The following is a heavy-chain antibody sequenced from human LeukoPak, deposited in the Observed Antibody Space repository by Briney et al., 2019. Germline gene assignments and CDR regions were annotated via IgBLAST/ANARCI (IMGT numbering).Heavy chain of an antibody. CDR1: GGSFSGYY. J-gene: IGHJ4*02. D-gene: IGHD2-2*01. CDR2: INHSRST. V-gene: IGHV4-34*01. CDR3: ARGARPPPLIYCSSTSCSSRGGHFDY. Sequence: PSETLSLTCAVYGGSFSGYYWSWIRQPPGKGLEWIGEINHSRSTNYNPSLKRRATISVDTSKNQFSLKLSSVTAADTAVYYCARGARPPPLIYCSSTSCSSRGGHFDYWGQGTLVTVSS.